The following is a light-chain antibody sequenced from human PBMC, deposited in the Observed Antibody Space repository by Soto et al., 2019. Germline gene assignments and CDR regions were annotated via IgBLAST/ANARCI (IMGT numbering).Light chain of an antibody. Sequence: EIVMTQSPATLSVSPGERATLSCRASQSVSSNLAWYQQKPGQAPRLLIYGASTRATGIPARFSGSGSGTEFTLTISTLQSEDFPVYYCQQYYNWPLTFGGGTKVEIK. CDR1: QSVSSN. V-gene: IGKV3-15*01. J-gene: IGKJ4*01. CDR3: QQYYNWPLT. CDR2: GAS.